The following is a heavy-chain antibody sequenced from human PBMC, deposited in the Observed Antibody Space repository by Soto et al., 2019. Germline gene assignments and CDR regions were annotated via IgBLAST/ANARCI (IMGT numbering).Heavy chain of an antibody. CDR2: IYYSGFT. Sequence: QVQLQESGPGLVKPSQTLSLTCTVSGGSITSGGYYWSWIRQHPGKGLECIGYIYYSGFTYYYPSLKSRVTTSVDSSKTLFHPKLRSVSTARTAVYCCASSAFPWGEGTLVTVSS. CDR3: ASSAFP. J-gene: IGHJ5*02. CDR1: GGSITSGGYY. V-gene: IGHV4-31*03. D-gene: IGHD6-19*01.